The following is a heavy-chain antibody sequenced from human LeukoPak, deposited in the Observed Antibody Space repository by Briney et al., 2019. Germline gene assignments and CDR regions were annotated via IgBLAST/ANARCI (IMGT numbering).Heavy chain of an antibody. CDR1: GFTFSSYE. CDR3: ARGFGIIDAFDI. J-gene: IGHJ3*02. D-gene: IGHD1-14*01. V-gene: IGHV3-48*03. CDR2: ISSSGSTI. Sequence: GGSLRLSCAASGFTFSSYEMNWVRQAPGKGLEWVSYISSSGSTIYYADSVKGRFTISRDNAKNSLYLQMNSLRAEDTAVYYCARGFGIIDAFDIWGQGTMVTVSS.